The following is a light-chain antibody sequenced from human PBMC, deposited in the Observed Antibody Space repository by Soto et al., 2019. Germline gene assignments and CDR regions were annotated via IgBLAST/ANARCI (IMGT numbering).Light chain of an antibody. V-gene: IGKV3D-20*02. J-gene: IGKJ4*01. CDR2: GAS. CDR3: QQRNNWPPVT. CDR1: QSVSSSY. Sequence: EIMLSQSPGTLSLSTGERATLSCRASQSVSSSYLAWYQQKPGQAPRLLIYGASSRATGIPDRFSGSGSGTDFTLTISSLEPEDFAVYYCQQRNNWPPVTFGGGTKVAIK.